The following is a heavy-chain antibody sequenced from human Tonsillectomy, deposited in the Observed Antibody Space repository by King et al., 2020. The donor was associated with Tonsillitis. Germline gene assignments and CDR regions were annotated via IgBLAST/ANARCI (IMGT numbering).Heavy chain of an antibody. CDR2: ISSSGSTI. CDR3: ARDGVTIFGVVTNDAFDI. CDR1: GFTFSDYY. D-gene: IGHD3-3*01. J-gene: IGHJ3*02. Sequence: VQLVESGGGLVKPGGSLRLSCAASGFTFSDYYMSWIRQAPGKGLEWVSYISSSGSTIYYADSVKGRFTISRDNAKNSLYLQMNSLRAEDTAVYYCARDGVTIFGVVTNDAFDIWAKGQWSPSLQ. V-gene: IGHV3-11*01.